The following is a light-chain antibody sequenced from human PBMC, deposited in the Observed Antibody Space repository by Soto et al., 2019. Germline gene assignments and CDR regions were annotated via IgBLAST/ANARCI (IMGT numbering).Light chain of an antibody. CDR2: EAS. CDR3: QQLKSSLFT. Sequence: DIQLTQSPSLLSASLGDRVTITCRASHDISTFLAWYQQKPGKAPKLLIYEASTLQSGVPSRFSGSGSGTDFTLTISSLQPEDFVTYYCQQLKSSLFTFGPGTKVDIK. J-gene: IGKJ3*01. V-gene: IGKV1-9*01. CDR1: HDISTF.